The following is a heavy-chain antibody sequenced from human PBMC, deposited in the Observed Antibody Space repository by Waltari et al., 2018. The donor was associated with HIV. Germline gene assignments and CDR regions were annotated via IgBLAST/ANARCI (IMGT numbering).Heavy chain of an antibody. CDR2: IYYSGST. J-gene: IGHJ1*01. Sequence: QVQLQESGPGLVKPSETLSLTCTVSGGSISSYYWSWIRQPPGKGLEWIGYIYYSGSTNSNPSLKSRVTISVDTSKNQFSLKLSSVTAADTAVYYCARVQRHKYVQHWGQGTLVTVSS. CDR1: GGSISSYY. CDR3: ARVQRHKYVQH. V-gene: IGHV4-59*01. D-gene: IGHD4-4*01.